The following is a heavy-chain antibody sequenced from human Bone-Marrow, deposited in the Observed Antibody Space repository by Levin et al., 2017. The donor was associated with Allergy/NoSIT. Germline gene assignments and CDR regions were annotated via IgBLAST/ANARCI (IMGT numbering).Heavy chain of an antibody. CDR3: VRGGGNFDY. J-gene: IGHJ4*02. CDR2: IKQDGSEK. V-gene: IGHV3-7*04. CDR1: GFTFSTYY. Sequence: GESLKISCAASGFTFSTYYMSWVRQVTGKGLEWVANIKQDGSEKYYVDSVKGRFTISRDNAKNSLYLQMDSLRAEDTALYYCVRGGGNFDYWGQGTLVTVSS. D-gene: IGHD2-15*01.